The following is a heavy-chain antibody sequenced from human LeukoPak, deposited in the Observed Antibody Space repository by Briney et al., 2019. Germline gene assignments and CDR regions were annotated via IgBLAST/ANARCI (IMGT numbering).Heavy chain of an antibody. CDR3: TRDRGAYNLYDY. J-gene: IGHJ4*02. V-gene: IGHV3-49*05. Sequence: NPGGSLRLSCAASGFTFSSYAMHWIRQAPGKGLEWVGFIRSKAYGETADYAASVKGRFTISRDDSKAIAYLQMNSLKTEDTAVYHCTRDRGAYNLYDYWGQGTLVTVSS. D-gene: IGHD1-1*01. CDR2: IRSKAYGETA. CDR1: GFTFSSYA.